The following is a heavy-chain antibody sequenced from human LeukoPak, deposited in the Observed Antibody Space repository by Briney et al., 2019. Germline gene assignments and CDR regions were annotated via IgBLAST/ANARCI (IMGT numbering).Heavy chain of an antibody. CDR2: ISAYSGHT. V-gene: IGHV1-18*01. J-gene: IGHJ1*01. CDR1: GYTFTIYG. D-gene: IGHD6-13*01. CDR3: ARASVVAAGTRYFLH. Sequence: ASVKVSCKASGYTFTIYGISWVRQAPGQGLEWMGWISAYSGHTNYAQKFQGRVTMTTDTSTSTAYMELGSLRSDDTAVYYCARASVVAAGTRYFLHWGQGTLVTVSS.